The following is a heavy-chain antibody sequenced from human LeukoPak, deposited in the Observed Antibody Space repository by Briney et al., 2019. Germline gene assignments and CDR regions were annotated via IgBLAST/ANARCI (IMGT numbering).Heavy chain of an antibody. CDR2: INEDSRII. J-gene: IGHJ4*02. D-gene: IGHD3-22*01. CDR1: GFRFSDYW. CDR3: AKRGVVIRVILVGFHKEAYYFDS. Sequence: GGSLRLSCAASGFRFSDYWMHWVRQVPGKGLVWVARINEDSRIISYADSVKGRFTVSRDNAKNTVYLQMNSLRAEDTAVYFCAKRGVVIRVILVGFHKEAYYFDSWGQGALVTVSS. V-gene: IGHV3-74*01.